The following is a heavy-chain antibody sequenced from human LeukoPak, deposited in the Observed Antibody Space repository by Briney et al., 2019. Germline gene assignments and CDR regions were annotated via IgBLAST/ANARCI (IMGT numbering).Heavy chain of an antibody. CDR2: IYTSGNT. D-gene: IGHD2/OR15-2a*01. V-gene: IGHV4-61*02. CDR1: GGSVSSGIYY. J-gene: IGHJ4*02. Sequence: SETLSLTCTVSGGSVSSGIYYWSWIRQPAGKGLEWIGRIYTSGNTSYNPSLKSRVTISVDTSKNQFSLKLSSVTAADTAVYYCARDHSTGIDYWGQGTLVTVSS. CDR3: ARDHSTGIDY.